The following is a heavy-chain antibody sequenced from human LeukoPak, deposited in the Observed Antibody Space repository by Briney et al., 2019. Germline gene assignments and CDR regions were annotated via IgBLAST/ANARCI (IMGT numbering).Heavy chain of an antibody. V-gene: IGHV4-38-2*02. CDR1: GYSISSGYY. Sequence: SETLPLTCTVSGYSISSGYYWGWIRQPPAKGLEWIGSIYHSGSTYYNPSLKSRVTISVDTSKNQFSLKLSSVTAADTAVYYCARDAEIAPTVTTVVAAFDIWGQGTIVTVSS. J-gene: IGHJ3*02. CDR3: ARDAEIAPTVTTVVAAFDI. CDR2: IYHSGST. D-gene: IGHD4-17*01.